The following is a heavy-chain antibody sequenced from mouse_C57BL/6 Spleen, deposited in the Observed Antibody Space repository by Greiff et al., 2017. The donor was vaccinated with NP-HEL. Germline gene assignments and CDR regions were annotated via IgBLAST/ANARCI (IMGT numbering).Heavy chain of an antibody. V-gene: IGHV1-15*01. Sequence: VKLMESGAELVRPGASVTLSCKASGYTFTDYEMHWVKQTPVHGLEWIGAIDPETGGTAYNQKFKGKAILTADKSSSTAYMELRSLTSEDSAVYYCTSPLYYGSSPAYWGQGTLVTVSA. CDR3: TSPLYYGSSPAY. CDR2: IDPETGGT. CDR1: GYTFTDYE. D-gene: IGHD1-1*01. J-gene: IGHJ3*01.